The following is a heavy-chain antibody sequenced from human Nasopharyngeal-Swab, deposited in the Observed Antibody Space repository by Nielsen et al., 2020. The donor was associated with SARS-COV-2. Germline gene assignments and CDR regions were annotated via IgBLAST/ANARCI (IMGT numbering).Heavy chain of an antibody. V-gene: IGHV3-48*03. Sequence: GESLKISCAASGLTFSSYEVNWVRQAPGKGLEWVSYISSSGSTIYYADSVKGRFTISRDNAKNSLYLQMNSLRAEDTAVYYCARSIAVAADYWGQGTLVTVSS. J-gene: IGHJ4*02. CDR1: GLTFSSYE. CDR3: ARSIAVAADY. CDR2: ISSSGSTI. D-gene: IGHD6-19*01.